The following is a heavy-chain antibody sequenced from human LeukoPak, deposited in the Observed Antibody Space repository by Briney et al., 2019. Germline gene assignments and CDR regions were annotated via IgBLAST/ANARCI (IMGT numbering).Heavy chain of an antibody. CDR2: INAGNGNT. J-gene: IGHJ4*02. CDR1: GYTFTTYA. Sequence: GASVKVSCKASGYTFTTYAMHWVRQAPGQRLEWMGWINAGNGNTKYSQKFQARVTITRDTSASTAYMELRSLRSEDTAVYYCARVYDPDDSSGYYFYHWGQGTLVTVSS. D-gene: IGHD3-22*01. CDR3: ARVYDPDDSSGYYFYH. V-gene: IGHV1-3*01.